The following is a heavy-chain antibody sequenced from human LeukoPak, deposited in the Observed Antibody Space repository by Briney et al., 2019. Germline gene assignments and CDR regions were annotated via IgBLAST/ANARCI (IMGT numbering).Heavy chain of an antibody. J-gene: IGHJ3*01. Sequence: GGSLRLSCAASGFTFRSSSMSWVRQAPGGGVEWVSRLSGGDFFKYYADSVKGRYTISRDISKSTLYLQMNSLRAEDTAVYYCAKDVRAASDAFAVWGLGTLVTVSS. V-gene: IGHV3-23*01. CDR3: AKDVRAASDAFAV. CDR2: LSGGDFFK. D-gene: IGHD2-15*01. CDR1: GFTFRSSS.